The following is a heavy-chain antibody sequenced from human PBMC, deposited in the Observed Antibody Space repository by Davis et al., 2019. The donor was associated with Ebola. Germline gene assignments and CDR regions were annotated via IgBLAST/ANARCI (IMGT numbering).Heavy chain of an antibody. CDR2: IIPIFGTA. CDR1: GGTFSSYA. D-gene: IGHD4-17*01. Sequence: SVKVSCKASGGTFSSYAISWVRQAPGQGLEWMGGIIPIFGTANYAQKFQGRVTITADESTSTAYMELSSLRSEDTAVYYCARDYGDYVALFDYWGQGTLVTVSS. CDR3: ARDYGDYVALFDY. J-gene: IGHJ4*02. V-gene: IGHV1-69*13.